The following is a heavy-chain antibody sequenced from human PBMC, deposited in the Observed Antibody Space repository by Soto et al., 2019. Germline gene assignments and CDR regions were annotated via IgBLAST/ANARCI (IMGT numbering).Heavy chain of an antibody. V-gene: IGHV3-30*18. CDR3: AKGGIAVAPRSFDP. CDR1: GFTFSSYG. CDR2: ISYDGSNK. D-gene: IGHD6-19*01. J-gene: IGHJ5*02. Sequence: QVQLVESGGGVVQPGRSLRLSCAASGFTFSSYGMHWVRQAPGKGLEWVAVISYDGSNKYYADSVKGRFTISRDNSKNTLYLQMNSLRAEDTAVYYCAKGGIAVAPRSFDPWGQGTLVTVSS.